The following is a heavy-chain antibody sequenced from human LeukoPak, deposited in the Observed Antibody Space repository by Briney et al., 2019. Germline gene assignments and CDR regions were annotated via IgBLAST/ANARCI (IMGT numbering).Heavy chain of an antibody. J-gene: IGHJ4*02. Sequence: GESLRLSCAASGFTFSTHSMHWVRQAPGKGLEWISYISATGSSLYYADSVTDRFTISRDNGKNSLYLQMNSLRAEDTAVYYCARGFDSRFFNVWGQGTLVTVSS. CDR1: GFTFSTHS. D-gene: IGHD3-22*01. CDR3: ARGFDSRFFNV. V-gene: IGHV3-48*01. CDR2: ISATGSSL.